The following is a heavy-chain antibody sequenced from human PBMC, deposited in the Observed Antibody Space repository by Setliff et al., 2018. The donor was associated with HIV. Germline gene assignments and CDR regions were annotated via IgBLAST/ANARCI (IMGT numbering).Heavy chain of an antibody. D-gene: IGHD2-15*01. CDR3: ARGYCSGGFCHPNYYHYMDV. Sequence: SETLSLTCAVSGVSITSADYYWSWIRQHPVKGLEWIGYMYSSGNNYYNPSLKSRLVVSVDESKNQFSLNLSSVTAADTAVYYCARGYCSGGFCHPNYYHYMDVWG. CDR2: MYSSGNN. CDR1: GVSITSADYY. J-gene: IGHJ6*03. V-gene: IGHV4-31*11.